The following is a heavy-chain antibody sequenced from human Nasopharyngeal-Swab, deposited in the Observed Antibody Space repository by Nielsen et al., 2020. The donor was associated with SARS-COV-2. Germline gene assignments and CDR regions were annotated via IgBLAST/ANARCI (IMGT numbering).Heavy chain of an antibody. J-gene: IGHJ6*02. CDR1: GGSFSGYY. Sequence: SKTLSLTCAVYGGSFSGYYWSWIRQPPGKGLEWIGEINHSGSTNYNPSLKSRVTISVDTSKNQFSLKLSSVTAADTAVYYCARGRRNWNDLTYYYGMDVWGQGTTVTVSS. D-gene: IGHD1-1*01. V-gene: IGHV4-34*01. CDR3: ARGRRNWNDLTYYYGMDV. CDR2: INHSGST.